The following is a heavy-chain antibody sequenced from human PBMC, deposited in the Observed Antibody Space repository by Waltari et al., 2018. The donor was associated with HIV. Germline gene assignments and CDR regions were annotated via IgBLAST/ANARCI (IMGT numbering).Heavy chain of an antibody. Sequence: QVQLVESGGGVVQPGRSLRLSCAASGFTFSSYAIHWVRQAPGKGRGWVEVLSDDGSNKYYADAVKGRFTISRDNSKNTLYLQMNSVRAEDTDVYYWARGGYGWLPDGYWGQGTLVTVSS. CDR1: GFTFSSYA. CDR2: LSDDGSNK. V-gene: IGHV3-30-3*01. D-gene: IGHD5-18*01. J-gene: IGHJ4*02. CDR3: ARGGYGWLPDGY.